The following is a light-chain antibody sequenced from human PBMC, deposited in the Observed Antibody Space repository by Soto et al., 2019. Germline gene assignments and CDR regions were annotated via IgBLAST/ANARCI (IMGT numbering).Light chain of an antibody. Sequence: AIQMTQSPSSLSASVGDRVTITCRASQGIRNDLGWYQQKPGKAPKLLIYAASSLQSGVPSRFSGSGSGTDLTLTISSLQPEDFATYYCLQDYNYPRPFGQGTKVDIX. J-gene: IGKJ1*01. CDR1: QGIRND. CDR3: LQDYNYPRP. CDR2: AAS. V-gene: IGKV1-6*01.